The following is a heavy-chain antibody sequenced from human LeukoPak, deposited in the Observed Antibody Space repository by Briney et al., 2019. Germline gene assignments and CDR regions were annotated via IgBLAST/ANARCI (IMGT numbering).Heavy chain of an antibody. D-gene: IGHD6-13*01. CDR1: GYTFTSYY. V-gene: IGHV1-46*01. CDR2: INPSGGST. Sequence: ASVKVSCKASGYTFTSYYMHWVRQAPGQGLEWMGIINPSGGSTSYAQKFQGRVTMTRDMSTSIVYMELSSLRSEDTAVYYCARDIGSSWYDYYYYYMDVWGKGTTVTVSS. J-gene: IGHJ6*03. CDR3: ARDIGSSWYDYYYYYMDV.